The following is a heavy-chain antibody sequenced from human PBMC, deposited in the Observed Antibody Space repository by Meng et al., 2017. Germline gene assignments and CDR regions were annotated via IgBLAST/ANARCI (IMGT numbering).Heavy chain of an antibody. CDR3: ARFLLGRRRVVDYFDY. Sequence: GGSLRLSCAASGFTFSSYEMNWFRQAPGKGLEWVSYISSSGSTIYYADSVKGRFTISRDNAKNSLYLQMNSLRAEDPAVYYCARFLLGRRRVVDYFDYWGQGTLVTVSS. J-gene: IGHJ4*02. D-gene: IGHD2-15*01. CDR1: GFTFSSYE. CDR2: ISSSGSTI. V-gene: IGHV3-48*03.